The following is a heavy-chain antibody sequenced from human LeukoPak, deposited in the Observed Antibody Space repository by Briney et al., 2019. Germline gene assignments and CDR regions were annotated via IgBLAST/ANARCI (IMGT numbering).Heavy chain of an antibody. V-gene: IGHV4-4*07. CDR2: ISSSWST. CDR1: GGSISSSY. D-gene: IGHD3-10*01. CDR3: ARSGYSGSFCFDS. Sequence: PSETLSLTCSVSGGSISSSYWSWLRQPAGKGLEWMGRISSSWSTNYNPSLESRITMSVDMSNNQFSLKLTSMTAADTAVYYCARSGYSGSFCFDSWGQGILVTVSS. J-gene: IGHJ5*01.